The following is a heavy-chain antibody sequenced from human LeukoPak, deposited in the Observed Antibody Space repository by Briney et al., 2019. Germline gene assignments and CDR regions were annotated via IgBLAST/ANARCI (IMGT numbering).Heavy chain of an antibody. D-gene: IGHD3-10*01. CDR2: TYYSGST. J-gene: IGHJ4*02. CDR1: GGSISSYY. CDR3: AAGMVRGVIRPLYYFDY. Sequence: PSETLSLTCTVSGGSISSYYWSWIRQPPGKGLEWIGYTYYSGSTNYNPSLKSRVTISVDTSKNQFSLKLSSVTAADTAVYYCAAGMVRGVIRPLYYFDYWGQGTLVTVSS. V-gene: IGHV4-59*01.